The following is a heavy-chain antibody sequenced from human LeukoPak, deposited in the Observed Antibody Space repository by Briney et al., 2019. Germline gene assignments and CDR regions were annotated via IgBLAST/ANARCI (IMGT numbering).Heavy chain of an antibody. D-gene: IGHD6-13*01. CDR1: GGSTSSYY. CDR3: ARVGGSSSWYDDWYFDL. Sequence: SETLSLTCTVSGGSTSSYYWSWIRQPPGKGLEWIGYIYYSGSTNYNPSLKSRVTISVDTSKNQFSLKLSSVTAADTAVYYCARVGGSSSWYDDWYFDLWGRGTLVTVSS. V-gene: IGHV4-59*01. CDR2: IYYSGST. J-gene: IGHJ2*01.